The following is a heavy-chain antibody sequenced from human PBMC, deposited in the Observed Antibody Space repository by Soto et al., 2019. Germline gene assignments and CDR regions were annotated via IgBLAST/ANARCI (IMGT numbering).Heavy chain of an antibody. V-gene: IGHV4-61*01. Sequence: SETLSLTCTVSGGSVSSGSYYWSWIRQPPGKGLEWIGYIYYSGSTNYNPSLKSRVTISVDTSKNQFSLKLSSVTAADSAVYYCARDMWFGELLYGMDVWGQGTTVTVSS. CDR3: ARDMWFGELLYGMDV. J-gene: IGHJ6*02. CDR2: IYYSGST. D-gene: IGHD3-10*01. CDR1: GGSVSSGSYY.